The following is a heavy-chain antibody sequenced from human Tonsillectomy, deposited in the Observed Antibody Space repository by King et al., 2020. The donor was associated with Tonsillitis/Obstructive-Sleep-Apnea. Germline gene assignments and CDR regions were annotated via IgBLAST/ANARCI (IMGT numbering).Heavy chain of an antibody. CDR1: GGSISSSGYY. CDR2: IYYSGST. CDR3: ARRAGYSSSKVDY. Sequence: PLQESGPGLVKPSETLSLTGTVSGGSISSSGYYWGWIRQPPGQGLEWIGSIYYSGSTYYNPSLKSRVTITVDTSKHQFSLSLSSVTAADTAVYYCARRAGYSSSKVDYWGQGTLVTVSS. D-gene: IGHD6-6*01. V-gene: IGHV4-39*01. J-gene: IGHJ4*02.